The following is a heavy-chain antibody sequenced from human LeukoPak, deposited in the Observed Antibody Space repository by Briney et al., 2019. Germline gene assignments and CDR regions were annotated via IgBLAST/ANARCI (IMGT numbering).Heavy chain of an antibody. D-gene: IGHD2-2*01. CDR1: GYTFTGYY. J-gene: IGHJ6*02. V-gene: IGHV1-2*02. Sequence: SVKVSCKASGYTFTGYYMHWVRQAPGQGLEWMGWINPNSGGTNYAQKFQGRVTMTRDTSISTAYMELSRLRSDDTAVYYCARDSTPKGIVVVPFGGMDVWGQGTTVAVSS. CDR2: INPNSGGT. CDR3: ARDSTPKGIVVVPFGGMDV.